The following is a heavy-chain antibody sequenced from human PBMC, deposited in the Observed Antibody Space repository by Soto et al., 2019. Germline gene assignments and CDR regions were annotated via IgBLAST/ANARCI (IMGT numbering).Heavy chain of an antibody. V-gene: IGHV4-30-2*01. Sequence: QLQLQESVSGLVTPSQTLSLTCAVSGVSISSADYSWSWIRQTPGKGLEWIGYIYHDGRTLYNPSLKRRVTISLDRSKNQFCLKLTSVTSADTAVYYCTSDYGSGSYRFDYWGQGTMVTVSS. D-gene: IGHD3-10*01. CDR2: IYHDGRT. J-gene: IGHJ4*02. CDR1: GVSISSADYS. CDR3: TSDYGSGSYRFDY.